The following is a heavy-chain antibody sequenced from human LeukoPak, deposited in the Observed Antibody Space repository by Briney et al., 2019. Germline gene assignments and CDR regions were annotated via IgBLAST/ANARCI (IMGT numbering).Heavy chain of an antibody. Sequence: PSETLSLTCTVSGGSISSGSYYWSWIRQPAGKGLEWIGRIYTSGSTNYNPSLKSRVTISVDTSKNQFSLKLSSVTAADTAVYYCARDLVLTTLDVWGKGTTVTVSS. CDR1: GGSISSGSYY. CDR3: ARDLVLTTLDV. CDR2: IYTSGST. V-gene: IGHV4-61*02. D-gene: IGHD6-6*01. J-gene: IGHJ6*04.